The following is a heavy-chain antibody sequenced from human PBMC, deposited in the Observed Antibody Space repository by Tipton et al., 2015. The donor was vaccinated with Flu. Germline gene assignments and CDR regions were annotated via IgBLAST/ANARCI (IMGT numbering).Heavy chain of an antibody. CDR3: ARDPSRYYYDSSGMDV. CDR2: IYTSGST. J-gene: IGHJ6*02. CDR1: GGSISSGGYY. Sequence: TLSLTCTVSGGSISSGGYYWSWIRQPAGKGLEWIGRIYTSGSTNYNPSLKSRVTISVDTSKNQFSLKLSSVTAADTAVYYCARDPSRYYYDSSGMDVWGQGTTVTVSS. V-gene: IGHV4-61*02. D-gene: IGHD3-22*01.